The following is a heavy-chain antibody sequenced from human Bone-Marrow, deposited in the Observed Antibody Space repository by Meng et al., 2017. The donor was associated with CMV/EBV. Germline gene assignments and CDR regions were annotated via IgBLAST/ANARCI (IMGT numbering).Heavy chain of an antibody. CDR2: IVVGSGNT. V-gene: IGHV1-58*01. CDR3: AREPLQSNYYDSSHPGFDY. Sequence: SVKVSCKASGFTFTSSAVQWVRQARGQRLEWIGWIVVGSGNTNYAQKFQERVTITRDMSTSTVYMELSSLRSEDTAVYYCAREPLQSNYYDSSHPGFDYWGQGTLVTVSS. CDR1: GFTFTSSA. J-gene: IGHJ4*02. D-gene: IGHD3-22*01.